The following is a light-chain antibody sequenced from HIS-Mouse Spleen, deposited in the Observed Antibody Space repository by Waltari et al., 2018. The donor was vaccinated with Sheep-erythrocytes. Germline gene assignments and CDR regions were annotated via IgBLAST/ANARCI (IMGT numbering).Light chain of an antibody. CDR1: SSDVGGYNY. J-gene: IGLJ3*02. CDR2: DVS. Sequence: QSALTQPPSASGSPGQSVTIPCTGTSSDVGGYNYVSWYQQHPGKAPKLMIYDVSKRPSGVPDRFSGSKSGNTASLTVSGLQAEDEADYYCSSYAGSNNWVFGGGTKLTVL. V-gene: IGLV2-8*01. CDR3: SSYAGSNNWV.